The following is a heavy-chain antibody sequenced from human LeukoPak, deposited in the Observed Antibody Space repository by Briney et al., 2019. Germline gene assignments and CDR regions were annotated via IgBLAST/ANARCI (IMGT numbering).Heavy chain of an antibody. CDR3: ARDLSYGSGSYSDDY. V-gene: IGHV1-2*02. Sequence: ASVKVSCKASGYTFTGYYMHWVRQAPGQGLEWMGWINPNSGGTNYAQKFQGRVTMTRDTSISTAYMELSRLRSDDTAVYYCARDLSYGSGSYSDDYWGQGTLVTVSS. CDR1: GYTFTGYY. D-gene: IGHD3-10*01. CDR2: INPNSGGT. J-gene: IGHJ4*02.